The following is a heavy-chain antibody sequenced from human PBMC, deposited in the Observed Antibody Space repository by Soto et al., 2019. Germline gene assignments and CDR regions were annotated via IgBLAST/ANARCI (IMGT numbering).Heavy chain of an antibody. D-gene: IGHD3-22*01. V-gene: IGHV4-4*02. Sequence: SETLSLTCAVSGGSISSSNWWSWVRQPPGKGLEWIGEIYHSGSTNYNPSLKSRVTISVDKSKNQFSLKLSSVTAADTAVYYCARDSGLTYYYDSSGYPLDYWGQGTLVTVSS. CDR3: ARDSGLTYYYDSSGYPLDY. CDR1: GGSISSSNW. CDR2: IYHSGST. J-gene: IGHJ4*02.